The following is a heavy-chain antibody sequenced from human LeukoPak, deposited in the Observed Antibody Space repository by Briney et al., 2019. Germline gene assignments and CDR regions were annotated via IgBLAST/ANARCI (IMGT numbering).Heavy chain of an antibody. CDR2: IYYSGST. Sequence: PSETLSLTCTVSGGSISSSSYYWGWIRQPPGKGLEWIGSIYYSGSTYYNPSLKSRVTISVDTSKNQFSLKLSSVTAADTAVYYCARWGHTAMAFDSWGQGTLVTVSS. D-gene: IGHD5-18*01. V-gene: IGHV4-39*07. CDR3: ARWGHTAMAFDS. J-gene: IGHJ4*02. CDR1: GGSISSSSYY.